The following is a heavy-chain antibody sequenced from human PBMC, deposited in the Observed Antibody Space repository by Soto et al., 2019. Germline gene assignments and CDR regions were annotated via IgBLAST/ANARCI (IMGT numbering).Heavy chain of an antibody. V-gene: IGHV1-69*01. Sequence: QVQLVQYGAEEKKPGSSVKVSCKASGGTFSSYAISWVRQAPGQGLEWMGGIIPISGTANYAQKFQGRVTITADESTSTAYMELSSLRSEDTAVYYCARSHGSSTSLEIYYYYYYGMDVWGQGTTVTVSS. CDR3: ARSHGSSTSLEIYYYYYYGMDV. CDR1: GGTFSSYA. D-gene: IGHD2-2*01. CDR2: IIPISGTA. J-gene: IGHJ6*02.